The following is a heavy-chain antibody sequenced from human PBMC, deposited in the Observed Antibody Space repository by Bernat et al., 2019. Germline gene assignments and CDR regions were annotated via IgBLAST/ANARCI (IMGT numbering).Heavy chain of an antibody. CDR3: ATQPAATSTDV. D-gene: IGHD2-2*01. V-gene: IGHV3-7*03. CDR1: GFTLSSFW. J-gene: IGHJ6*02. CDR2: IKQDGSER. Sequence: EVQLVESGGGLVQPGGSLRLSCAASGFTLSSFWMTWFRQAPGRGLEWVANIKQDGSERNYVDSVKGRFTISRDNAENSLYLQMNNLRAEDTAVYYCATQPAATSTDVWGRGTTVTVYS.